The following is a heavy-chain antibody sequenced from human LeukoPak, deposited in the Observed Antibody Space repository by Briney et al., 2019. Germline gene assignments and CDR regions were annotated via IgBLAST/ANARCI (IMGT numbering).Heavy chain of an antibody. CDR1: GFTFSSYW. D-gene: IGHD5-24*01. Sequence: PGGSLRLSCAASGFTFSSYWMSWVRQAPGKGLEWVADIKQDGSEKYYVDSVKGRFTISRDNAKNSLYLQMNSLRAEDTAVNYCASGGGYNSLYYWGQGTLVTVSS. CDR2: IKQDGSEK. V-gene: IGHV3-7*01. J-gene: IGHJ4*02. CDR3: ASGGGYNSLYY.